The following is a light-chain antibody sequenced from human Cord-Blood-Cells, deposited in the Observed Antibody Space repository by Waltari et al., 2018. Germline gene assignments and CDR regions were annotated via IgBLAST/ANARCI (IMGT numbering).Light chain of an antibody. CDR2: DVS. Sequence: QSALTQPRSVSGSPGQSVTISCTGTSSDVGGYNYVSWDHQHPGKAPKLMIYDVSRRPSGVPDRFSGSKSGNTASLTISGLQAEDEADYYCCSYAGSYTVVFGGGTKLTVL. J-gene: IGLJ3*02. CDR1: SSDVGGYNY. V-gene: IGLV2-11*01. CDR3: CSYAGSYTVV.